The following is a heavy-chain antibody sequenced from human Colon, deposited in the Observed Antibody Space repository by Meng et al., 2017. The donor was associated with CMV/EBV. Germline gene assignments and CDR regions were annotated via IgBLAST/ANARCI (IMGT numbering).Heavy chain of an antibody. V-gene: IGHV4-39*01. CDR2: VYYSGTT. J-gene: IGHJ4*02. D-gene: IGHD3-22*01. CDR1: VSSDNYS. Sequence: VSSDNYSWAWSRQPPGKGLEWIGNVYYSGTTNYNASLMSRVTISVDTSKNQFSLRLSSVTAADTAVYYCARHVYDTSGYPRKNYFDYWGQGTLVTVSS. CDR3: ARHVYDTSGYPRKNYFDY.